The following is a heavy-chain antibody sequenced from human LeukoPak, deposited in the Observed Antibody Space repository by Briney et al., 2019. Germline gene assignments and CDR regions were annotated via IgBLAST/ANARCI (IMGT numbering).Heavy chain of an antibody. V-gene: IGHV4-34*01. J-gene: IGHJ4*02. D-gene: IGHD2-15*01. CDR2: INHSGST. Sequence: PGGSLRLSCAASGFTVSSNYMSWVRQAPGKGLEWIGEINHSGSTNYNPSLKSRVTISVDTSKNQFSLKLSSVTAADTAVYYCARARGCSGGSCYWWGRAVFDYWGQGTLVTVSS. CDR3: ARARGCSGGSCYWWGRAVFDY. CDR1: GFTVSSNY.